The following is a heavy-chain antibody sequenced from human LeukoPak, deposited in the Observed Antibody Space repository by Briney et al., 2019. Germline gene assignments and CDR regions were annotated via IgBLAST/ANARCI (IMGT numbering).Heavy chain of an antibody. CDR2: INPNSGGT. CDR3: ARDGSHDYGGMSRWGTPGLTFSPY. J-gene: IGHJ4*02. Sequence: ASVKVSCKASGYTFTGYYMHWVRQAPGQGLEWMGWINPNSGGTNYAQKFQGRVTMTRDTSISTAYMELSRLRSDDTAVYYCARDGSHDYGGMSRWGTPGLTFSPYWGQGTLVTVSS. D-gene: IGHD4-23*01. CDR1: GYTFTGYY. V-gene: IGHV1-2*02.